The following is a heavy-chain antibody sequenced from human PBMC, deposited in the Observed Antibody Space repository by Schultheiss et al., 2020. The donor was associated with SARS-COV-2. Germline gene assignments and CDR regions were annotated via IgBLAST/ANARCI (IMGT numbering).Heavy chain of an antibody. Sequence: GGSLRLSCAASGFTFSSYAMSWVLQAPGKGLEWVSLLSGRGDSTDYADSVKGRFTISRDNSRNTLYLQMSSLRAEDTAVYYCAIRGGDFKFDYWGQGTLVTVSS. CDR3: AIRGGDFKFDY. V-gene: IGHV3-23*01. CDR2: LSGRGDST. D-gene: IGHD4-17*01. J-gene: IGHJ4*02. CDR1: GFTFSSYA.